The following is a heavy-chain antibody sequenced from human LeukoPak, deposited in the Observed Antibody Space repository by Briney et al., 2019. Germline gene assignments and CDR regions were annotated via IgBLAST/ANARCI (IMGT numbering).Heavy chain of an antibody. Sequence: SVKVSCKASGGTFSSYAISWVRQAPGQGLEWMGGIIPIFGTANYAQKFQGSVTITTDESTSTAYMELSSLRSEDTAVYYCAREGGYSYGYVFFDYWGQGTRVTVSS. V-gene: IGHV1-69*05. CDR2: IIPIFGTA. CDR1: GGTFSSYA. CDR3: AREGGYSYGYVFFDY. J-gene: IGHJ4*02. D-gene: IGHD5-18*01.